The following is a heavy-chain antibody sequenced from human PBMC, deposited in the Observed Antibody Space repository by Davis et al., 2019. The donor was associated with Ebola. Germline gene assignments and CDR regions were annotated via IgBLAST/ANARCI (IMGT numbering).Heavy chain of an antibody. CDR1: GFVFSSYV. D-gene: IGHD3-9*01. J-gene: IGHJ4*02. CDR2: IKSKTDGGTT. CDR3: TTDSLSESYYDILTGYYTLFDY. V-gene: IGHV3-15*01. Sequence: GESLKISCAASGFVFSSYVMSWVRRAPGKGLEWVGFIKSKTDGGTTDYAAPVKGRFTISRDDSKNTLYLQMNSLKTEDTAVYYCTTDSLSESYYDILTGYYTLFDYWGQGTLVTVSS.